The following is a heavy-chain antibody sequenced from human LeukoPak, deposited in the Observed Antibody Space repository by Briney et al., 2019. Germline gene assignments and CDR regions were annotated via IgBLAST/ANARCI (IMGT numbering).Heavy chain of an antibody. CDR3: ARDVVPAAIRSPGWFDP. D-gene: IGHD2-2*01. J-gene: IGHJ5*02. Sequence: SETLSLTCTVSGGSTSSYYWSWIRQPAGKGLAWIGRIYTSGSTNYNPSLKSRVTMSVDTSKDQFSLKLSSVTAADTAVYYCARDVVPAAIRSPGWFDPWGQGTLVTVSS. CDR2: IYTSGST. V-gene: IGHV4-4*07. CDR1: GGSTSSYY.